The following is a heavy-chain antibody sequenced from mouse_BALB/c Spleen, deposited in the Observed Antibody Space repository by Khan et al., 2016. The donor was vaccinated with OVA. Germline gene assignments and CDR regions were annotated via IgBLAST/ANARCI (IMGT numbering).Heavy chain of an antibody. CDR3: ARDDGDYYAMDF. D-gene: IGHD2-13*01. J-gene: IGHJ4*01. CDR1: VYAFSSSW. CDR2: IYPGDGNT. V-gene: IGHV1-82*01. Sequence: QVQLKQSGPELVKPGASVKISCKASVYAFSSSWMNWVKQRPGQGLEWIGRIYPGDGNTNYNGKFKGKATLTADKSSSTAYMQLSSLPSVDSAVYFCARDDGDYYAMDFWGQGTSVTVSS.